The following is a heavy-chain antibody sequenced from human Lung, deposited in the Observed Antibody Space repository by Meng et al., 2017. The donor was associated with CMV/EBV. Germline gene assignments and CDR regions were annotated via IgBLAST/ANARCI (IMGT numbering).Heavy chain of an antibody. V-gene: IGHV1-2*02. Sequence: SVKVSCKASGYTFADYFIHWVRQAPGQGLEWMGRINPRGGGPNYVQKYQDRVTLTMDTSITTAYLEMSGLTSDDTAVYYCAREAETANAYWGQGTLVTVSS. J-gene: IGHJ4*02. CDR1: GYTFADYF. CDR2: INPRGGGP. CDR3: AREAETANAY. D-gene: IGHD5-18*01.